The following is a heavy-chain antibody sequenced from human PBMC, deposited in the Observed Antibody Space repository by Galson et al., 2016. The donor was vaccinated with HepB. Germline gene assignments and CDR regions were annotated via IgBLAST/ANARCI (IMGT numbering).Heavy chain of an antibody. CDR3: ASMTGTTPGGY. D-gene: IGHD1-20*01. J-gene: IGHJ4*02. CDR1: GFTVSNNY. CDR2: IYRGGNT. V-gene: IGHV3-53*01. Sequence: SLRLSCAASGFTVSNNYISWVRQAPGEGLEWVSLIYRGGNTYYADSVKGRFTISRDNSKNTLYLQMTRLRAEDTAVYSCASMTGTTPGGYWGEGTLVTVSS.